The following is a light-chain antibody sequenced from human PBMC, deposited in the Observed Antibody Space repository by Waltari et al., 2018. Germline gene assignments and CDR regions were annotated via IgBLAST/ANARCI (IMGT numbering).Light chain of an antibody. J-gene: IGKJ1*01. V-gene: IGKV3-20*01. CDR3: QMYVRLPAT. CDR1: QSVGTS. CDR2: HAS. Sequence: EIVLTQSPGTLSLSPGDRATLSCRASQSVGTSLAGYQQKPGQAPRLLIYHASVWATGIPDRFSGGGSGTDFSLTISRLEPEDFAVYYCQMYVRLPATFGQGTKVEVK.